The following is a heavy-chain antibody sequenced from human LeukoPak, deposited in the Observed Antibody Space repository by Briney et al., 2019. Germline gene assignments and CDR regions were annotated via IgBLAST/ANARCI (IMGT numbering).Heavy chain of an antibody. CDR3: ARSSYSSSSSV. CDR1: AFIFSGHW. CDR2: IKEDGSER. Sequence: GGSLRLSCEGSAFIFSGHWMNWVRQTPGKGLEWVASIKEDGSERQYVDSVKGRFTISRDNAKNSLYLQINSLRAEDTAVYYCARSSYSSSSSVWGQGTMVTVSS. J-gene: IGHJ3*01. D-gene: IGHD6-6*01. V-gene: IGHV3-7*03.